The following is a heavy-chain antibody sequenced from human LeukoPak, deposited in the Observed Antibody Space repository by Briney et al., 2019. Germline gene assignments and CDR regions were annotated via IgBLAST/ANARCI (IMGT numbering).Heavy chain of an antibody. J-gene: IGHJ6*02. D-gene: IGHD3-10*01. CDR1: GYTFTSYD. V-gene: IGHV1-8*01. CDR2: MNPNSGNT. CDR3: ARGIRVRGVIRYYGMDV. Sequence: ASVKVSCKASGYTFTSYDINWVRQATGQGLEWMGWMNPNSGNTGYAQKFQGRVTMTRNTSISTAYMELSSLRSEDTAVYDCARGIRVRGVIRYYGMDVWGQGTTVTVSS.